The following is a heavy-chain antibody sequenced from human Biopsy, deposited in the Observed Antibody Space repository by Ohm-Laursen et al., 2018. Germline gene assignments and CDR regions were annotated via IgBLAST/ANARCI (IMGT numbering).Heavy chain of an antibody. V-gene: IGHV4-59*01. J-gene: IGHJ4*02. CDR3: ARLTGDPSY. D-gene: IGHD7-27*01. Sequence: GTLSLTCTVSGGSIKSYYWNWIRQSPGKGLEWIGFIYYTGHTNYDPSLKSRATISVDTSKNQFSLKVISVTAADTAVYYCARLTGDPSYWGQGILVTVSS. CDR2: IYYTGHT. CDR1: GGSIKSYY.